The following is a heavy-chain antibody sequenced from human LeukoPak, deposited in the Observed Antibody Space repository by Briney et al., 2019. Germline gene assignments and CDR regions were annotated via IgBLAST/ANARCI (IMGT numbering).Heavy chain of an antibody. V-gene: IGHV1-2*02. D-gene: IGHD1-26*01. CDR3: AREGPIVGATHLVDY. J-gene: IGHJ4*02. Sequence: ASVKVSCKASGYTFTDYYMHWVRQAPGQGLAWMGWINPNSGGTNYAQKFQGRVTTTRDTSISTAYMELSRLRSDDTAVYYCAREGPIVGATHLVDYWGQGTLVTVSS. CDR1: GYTFTDYY. CDR2: INPNSGGT.